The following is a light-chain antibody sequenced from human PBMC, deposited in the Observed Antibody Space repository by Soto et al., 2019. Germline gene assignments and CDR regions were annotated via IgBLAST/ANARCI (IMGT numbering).Light chain of an antibody. CDR1: QSIKNY. V-gene: IGKV1-39*01. CDR2: GAS. Sequence: DIQMTQSPSSLSAAIGDRVTITCRASQSIKNYLNWYQHKPGAAPKLLIFGASNLESGVPSRFSGSGSGTEFTLSISSLQPEDFATYYCQQSYSTPETFGPGTKVDIK. CDR3: QQSYSTPET. J-gene: IGKJ3*01.